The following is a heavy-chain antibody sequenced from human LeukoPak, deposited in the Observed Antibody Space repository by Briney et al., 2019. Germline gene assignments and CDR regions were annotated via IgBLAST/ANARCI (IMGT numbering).Heavy chain of an antibody. Sequence: PGGSLRLSCAASGLSSTIYWMHWVRQVPGKGLVWVSRIKLDENTAYYADFVKGRFTISRDDAKTTVYLQMNSLRAEDSAVYYCARNRPFWNWGQGTLVTVSS. CDR2: IKLDENTA. J-gene: IGHJ4*02. D-gene: IGHD3-3*01. CDR1: GLSSTIYW. CDR3: ARNRPFWN. V-gene: IGHV3-74*01.